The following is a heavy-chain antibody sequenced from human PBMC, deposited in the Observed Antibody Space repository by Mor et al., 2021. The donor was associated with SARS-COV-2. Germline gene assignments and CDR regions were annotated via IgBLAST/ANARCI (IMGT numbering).Heavy chain of an antibody. Sequence: MSWVRQAPGKGLEWVSAISGGGGSTYYADSVKGRFTISRDNSMNTLYLQMNSLRAEDTAIYYCVTGRGFTTSSSPLDFWG. V-gene: IGHV3-23*01. J-gene: IGHJ6*01. CDR2: ISGGGGST. D-gene: IGHD1-26*01. CDR3: VTGRGFTTSSSPLDF.